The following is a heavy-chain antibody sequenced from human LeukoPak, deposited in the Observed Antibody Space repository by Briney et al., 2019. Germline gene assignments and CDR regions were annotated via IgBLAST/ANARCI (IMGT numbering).Heavy chain of an antibody. CDR1: GFTFSSFA. Sequence: GGSLRLSCAASGFTFSSFAMHWVRQAPGKGLEYVSAISSNGVSTYYANSVKGRFTISRDNSKNTLYLQMGSLRAEDMAVYYCATLVDGYYYYWGQGTLATVSS. D-gene: IGHD3-3*01. CDR2: ISSNGVST. J-gene: IGHJ4*02. CDR3: ATLVDGYYYY. V-gene: IGHV3-64*01.